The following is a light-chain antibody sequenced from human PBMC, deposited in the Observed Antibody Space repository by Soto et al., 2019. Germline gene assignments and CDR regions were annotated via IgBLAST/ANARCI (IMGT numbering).Light chain of an antibody. CDR3: QQSYSKPLT. J-gene: IGKJ4*01. CDR1: QNISNY. Sequence: DIQMTQSPSSLSVSVGERVTITCRASQNISNYLNWYQQKPGKAPKLLIYAASSLQSGVPSRFSGSGSGADFTLTFSSLQPEDFATYYCQQSYSKPLTFGGATKVDIK. V-gene: IGKV1-39*01. CDR2: AAS.